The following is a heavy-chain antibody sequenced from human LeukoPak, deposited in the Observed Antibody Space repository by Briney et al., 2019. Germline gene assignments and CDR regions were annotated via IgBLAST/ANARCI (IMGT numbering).Heavy chain of an antibody. CDR1: GGSISSYY. CDR2: IYYSGST. V-gene: IGHV4-59*08. D-gene: IGHD3-22*01. CDR3: ARLGDSSGTDAFDI. J-gene: IGHJ3*02. Sequence: SETLSLTCTVSGGSISSYYWSWIRQPPGKGLEWIGYIYYSGSTNYNPSLKSRVTISVDKSKKQFSLKLSSVTAADTAVYYCARLGDSSGTDAFDIWGQGTMVTVSS.